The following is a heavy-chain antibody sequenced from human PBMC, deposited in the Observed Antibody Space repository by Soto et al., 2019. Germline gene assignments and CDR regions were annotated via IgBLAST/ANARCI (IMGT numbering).Heavy chain of an antibody. Sequence: GGSLRLSCAASGFTFDGYAMHWVRQAPGKGLEWVSGISWNSGSIGYADSVKGRFTISRDNAKNSLYLQMNSLRAEDTALYYCAKDTLYYGYHWGQGTLVTVSS. CDR2: ISWNSGSI. J-gene: IGHJ5*02. D-gene: IGHD3-10*01. CDR1: GFTFDGYA. CDR3: AKDTLYYGYH. V-gene: IGHV3-9*01.